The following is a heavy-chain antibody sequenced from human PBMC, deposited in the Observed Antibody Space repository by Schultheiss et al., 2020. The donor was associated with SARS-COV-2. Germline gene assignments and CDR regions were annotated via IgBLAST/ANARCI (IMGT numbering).Heavy chain of an antibody. J-gene: IGHJ4*02. Sequence: GESLKISCAASGFTFSNAWMSWVRQAPGKGLEWVGRIKSKTDGGTTDYAAPVKGRFTISRDDSKNTLYLQMKSLKTEDTAVYYCTTEVPYYDFWSGYYTFGYFDYWGQGTLVTVSS. CDR1: GFTFSNAW. V-gene: IGHV3-15*01. CDR2: IKSKTDGGTT. CDR3: TTEVPYYDFWSGYYTFGYFDY. D-gene: IGHD3-3*01.